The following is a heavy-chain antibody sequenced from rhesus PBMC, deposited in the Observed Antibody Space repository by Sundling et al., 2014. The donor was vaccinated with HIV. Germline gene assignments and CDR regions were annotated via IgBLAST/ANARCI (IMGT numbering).Heavy chain of an antibody. D-gene: IGHD1-44*01. CDR2: INGNSGST. V-gene: IGHV4-143*01. Sequence: QVQLQESGPGLVKPSETLFLTCDVSGASISGGDYWTWIRQPPGKGLEWIGEINGNSGSTNYNPSLKSRVAISKDTSKNHFFLRVTSVTAADTAVYYCARDRGSFGSFDFWGQGVLVTVSS. CDR3: ARDRGSFGSFDF. J-gene: IGHJ4*01. CDR1: GASISGGDY.